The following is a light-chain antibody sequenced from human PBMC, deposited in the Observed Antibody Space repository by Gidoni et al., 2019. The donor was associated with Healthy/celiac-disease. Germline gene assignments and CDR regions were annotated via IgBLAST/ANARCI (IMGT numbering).Light chain of an antibody. CDR1: QDSSNY. J-gene: IGKJ3*01. V-gene: IGKV1-33*01. CDR2: DAS. CDR3: KQYANLLFT. Sequence: DIQMIQSPSSLSASVGDRVTITRQESQDSSNYLNWYQQKPGKAPKLLIYDASNWETGVPSRFSGSGSGTDFTFTISSLQAEDIATYYCKQYANLLFTFGHGTKVDIK.